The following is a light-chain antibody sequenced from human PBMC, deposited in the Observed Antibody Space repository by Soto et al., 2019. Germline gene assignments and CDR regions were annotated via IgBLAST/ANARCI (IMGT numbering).Light chain of an antibody. CDR3: QQYGSSTPDT. Sequence: EIVLTQSPGTLSLSPGERATLSCRASQSVSSSYLAWYQQKPGQAPRLLIYGASSRATGIPDRFSGSGSGKDFTLTISRLETEDFAVYYCQQYGSSTPDTFGQGTKLEIK. V-gene: IGKV3-20*01. CDR2: GAS. J-gene: IGKJ2*01. CDR1: QSVSSSY.